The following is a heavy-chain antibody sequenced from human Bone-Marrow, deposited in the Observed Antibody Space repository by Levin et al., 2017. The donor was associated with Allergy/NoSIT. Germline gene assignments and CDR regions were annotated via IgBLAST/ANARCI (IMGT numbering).Heavy chain of an antibody. CDR3: ARVSEVASDALDI. Sequence: SETLSLTCTVSGGSVNSGTYYWTWIRQHPGTGLEWIGYIYYTGSINYKSSLEPRVTISVDTSKNQLSMRLTFVTAADTALYYCARVSEVASDALDIWGQGTMVTVSS. J-gene: IGHJ3*02. V-gene: IGHV4-61*01. CDR1: GGSVNSGTYY. CDR2: IYYTGSI.